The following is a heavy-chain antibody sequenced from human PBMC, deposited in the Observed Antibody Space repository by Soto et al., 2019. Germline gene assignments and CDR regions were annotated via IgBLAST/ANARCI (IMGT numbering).Heavy chain of an antibody. D-gene: IGHD2-8*01. CDR2: IYYSGST. V-gene: IGHV4-39*01. CDR3: ARLYGRKQNFDY. CDR1: GGSISSSSYY. J-gene: IGHJ4*02. Sequence: SETLSLTCTVSGGSISSSSYYWGWSRQPPGKGLEWIGSIYYSGSTYYNPSLKSRVTISVDTSKNQFSLKLSSVTAADTAVYYCARLYGRKQNFDYWGQGTLVTVSS.